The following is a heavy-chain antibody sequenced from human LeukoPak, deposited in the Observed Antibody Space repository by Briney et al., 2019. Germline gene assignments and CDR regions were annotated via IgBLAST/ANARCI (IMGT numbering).Heavy chain of an antibody. J-gene: IGHJ4*02. V-gene: IGHV3-23*01. CDR2: ISNNGGTT. CDR1: GFSFITEA. CDR3: AKGLGFLPQFDY. D-gene: IGHD6-19*01. Sequence: GRSLSLSCAVSGFSFITEAMTWVRHAPGKGLGWVSTISNNGGTTYYADSVKGRFTISRDNSRNTVYLQMNSLRAEDTAFYYCAKGLGFLPQFDYWGQGTLVAVSS.